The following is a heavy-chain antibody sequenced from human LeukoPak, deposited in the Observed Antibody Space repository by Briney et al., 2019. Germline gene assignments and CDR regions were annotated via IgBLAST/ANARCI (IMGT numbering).Heavy chain of an antibody. J-gene: IGHJ3*02. CDR2: INPNSGGT. CDR1: GYTFTGYY. D-gene: IGHD2-21*02. Sequence: ASVKVSCKASGYTFTGYYIHWVRQAPGQGLEWMGYINPNSGGTDYAQKFQGRVTMTRDTSISTVYMELSRLRSDDTAAYYCVRWVVTAQFNAFDIWGQGTMVTVSS. CDR3: VRWVVTAQFNAFDI. V-gene: IGHV1-2*02.